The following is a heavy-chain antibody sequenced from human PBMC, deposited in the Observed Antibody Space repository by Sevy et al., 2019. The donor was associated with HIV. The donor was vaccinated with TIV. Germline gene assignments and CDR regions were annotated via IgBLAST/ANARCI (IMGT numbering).Heavy chain of an antibody. D-gene: IGHD6-19*01. Sequence: ASVKVSCKASGYTFTSYGISWVRQAPGQGLEWMGWISAYNGNTNYAQKLQGRVTMTTDTSTSTAYMELRSLRSDDTAVYYCVRDRSSGWYSWFDPWGQGTLVTVSS. J-gene: IGHJ5*02. V-gene: IGHV1-18*01. CDR2: ISAYNGNT. CDR1: GYTFTSYG. CDR3: VRDRSSGWYSWFDP.